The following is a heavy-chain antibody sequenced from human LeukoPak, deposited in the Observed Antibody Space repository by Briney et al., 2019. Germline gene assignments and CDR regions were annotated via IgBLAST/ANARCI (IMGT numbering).Heavy chain of an antibody. CDR3: ASSLGYYDSSGYYYRY. V-gene: IGHV1-18*01. J-gene: IGHJ4*02. CDR1: GYTFNIYG. D-gene: IGHD3-22*01. CDR2: ISAYNGDT. Sequence: ASVKVSCKASGYTFNIYGISWARQAPGQGLEWMGWISAYNGDTHYAQKLQGRVTMTTDTSTSTAYMELRSLRSDDTAVYYCASSLGYYDSSGYYYRYWGQGTLVTVSS.